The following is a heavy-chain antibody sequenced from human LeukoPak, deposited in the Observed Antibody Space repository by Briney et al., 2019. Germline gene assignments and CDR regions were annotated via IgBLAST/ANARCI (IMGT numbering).Heavy chain of an antibody. CDR3: ARSLIETEWDY. J-gene: IGHJ4*02. CDR1: GFTFSSYS. V-gene: IGHV3-48*01. Sequence: RGSLRLSCAASGFTFSSYSMNWVRQAPGKRLEWVSYISSSSSTIYYADSVKGRFTISRDNSKNTLYLQMNSLRAEDTAVYYCARSLIETEWDYWGQGTLVTVSS. CDR2: ISSSSSTI. D-gene: IGHD3-3*01.